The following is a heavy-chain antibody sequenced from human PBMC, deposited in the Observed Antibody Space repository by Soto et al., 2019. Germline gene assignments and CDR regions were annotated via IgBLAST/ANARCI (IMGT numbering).Heavy chain of an antibody. V-gene: IGHV3-11*06. Sequence: QVQLVESGGGLVKPGGSLRLSCAASGFTFSDYYMSWIRQTPGKGLEWVAYISGGGHYTNYAESVKGRFTISRDNAKNSLFLEMNSPRAEDTAVYYCARDLRDEDNYIQFDSWGQGTLVTVSS. CDR2: ISGGGHYT. CDR1: GFTFSDYY. CDR3: ARDLRDEDNYIQFDS. J-gene: IGHJ4*02. D-gene: IGHD4-4*01.